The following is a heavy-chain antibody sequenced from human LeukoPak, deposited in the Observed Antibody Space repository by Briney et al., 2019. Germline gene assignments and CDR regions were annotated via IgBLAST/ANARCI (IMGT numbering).Heavy chain of an antibody. V-gene: IGHV3-48*01. J-gene: IGHJ4*02. CDR1: GFTFSSYD. CDR2: ISGSGNAI. Sequence: PGGSLRLSCAASGFTFSSYDMVWVRQAPGKGLEWVSYISGSGNAISYADSVRGRFTISRDNSKSTLYLQMNSLRAEDTAVYYCARFYANEWELPHWGQGTLVTVSS. CDR3: ARFYANEWELPH. D-gene: IGHD1-26*01.